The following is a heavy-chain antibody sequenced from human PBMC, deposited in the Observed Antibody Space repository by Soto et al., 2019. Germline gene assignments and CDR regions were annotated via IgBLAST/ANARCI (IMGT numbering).Heavy chain of an antibody. V-gene: IGHV4-39*01. J-gene: IGHJ4*02. CDR1: GGSISSSSYY. D-gene: IGHD4-17*01. CDR2: IYYSGST. Sequence: QLQLQESGPGLVKPSETLSLTCTVSGGSISSSSYYWGWIRQPPGKGLEWIGSIYYSGSTYYNPSLKSRVTISVDTSKNQFSLKLSSVTAADTAVYYCARRLSIYGDLYYFDYWGQGTLVTVSS. CDR3: ARRLSIYGDLYYFDY.